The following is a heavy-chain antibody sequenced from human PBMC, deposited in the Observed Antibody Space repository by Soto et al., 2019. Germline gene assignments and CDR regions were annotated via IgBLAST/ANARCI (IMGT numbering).Heavy chain of an antibody. CDR3: ARVVGAHYYYYGMDV. J-gene: IGHJ6*02. CDR1: GYSFISYW. Sequence: GESLKISCKGSGYSFISYWITWVRQMPGKGLEWMGIIDPSDSYTNYSPSFQGHVTISVDKSISTAYLQWSSLKASDNAMYYCARVVGAHYYYYGMDVWGQGPTVTVS. CDR2: IDPSDSYT. V-gene: IGHV5-10-1*01. D-gene: IGHD2-15*01.